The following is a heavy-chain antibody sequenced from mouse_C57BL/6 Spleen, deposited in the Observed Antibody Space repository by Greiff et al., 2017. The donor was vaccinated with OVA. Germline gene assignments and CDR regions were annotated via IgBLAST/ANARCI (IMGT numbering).Heavy chain of an antibody. CDR1: GYAFSSSW. Sequence: VQLQQSGPELVKPGASVKISCKASGYAFSSSWMNWVKQRPGKGLEWIGRIYPGDGDTNYNGKFKGKATLTADKSSSTAYMQLSSLTSEDSAVDFCARSYGSSSTYAMDYWGKGTSVTVSS. D-gene: IGHD1-1*01. CDR2: IYPGDGDT. J-gene: IGHJ4*01. V-gene: IGHV1-82*01. CDR3: ARSYGSSSTYAMDY.